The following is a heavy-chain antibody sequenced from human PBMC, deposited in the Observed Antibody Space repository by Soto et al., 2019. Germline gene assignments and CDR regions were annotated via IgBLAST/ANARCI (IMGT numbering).Heavy chain of an antibody. D-gene: IGHD3-9*01. CDR1: GGSISSYY. V-gene: IGHV4-59*08. Sequence: SETLSLTCTVSGGSISSYYWSWIRQPPGKGLEWIGYIYYSGSTNYNPSLKSRVTISVDTSKNQFSLKLSSVTAADTAVYYCTSYDILTAFDYWGQGTLVTVSS. CDR2: IYYSGST. J-gene: IGHJ4*02. CDR3: TSYDILTAFDY.